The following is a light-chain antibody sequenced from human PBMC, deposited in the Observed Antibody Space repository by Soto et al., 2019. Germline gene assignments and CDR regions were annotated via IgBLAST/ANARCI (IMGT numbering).Light chain of an antibody. CDR2: AAS. J-gene: IGKJ1*01. V-gene: IGKV1-39*01. CDR1: QSISSY. CDR3: QQGYSTTWT. Sequence: DLQMTQSPSCLGGSVGDRVTITCRASQSISSYLHWYQKRPGQAPKLLIYAASNLQSGVPSRLSASGSGTDLTLTLNSLKNEDFATYYCQQGYSTTWTFGQGTKVDIK.